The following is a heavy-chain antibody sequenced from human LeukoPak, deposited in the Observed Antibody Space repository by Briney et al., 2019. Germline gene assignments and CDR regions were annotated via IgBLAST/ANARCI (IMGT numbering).Heavy chain of an antibody. CDR1: DGSISTYY. Sequence: SETLSLTCTVSDGSISTYYWSWIRQPAGKGLEWIGRIHSSGTTHYNPSLRSRVTLSIDTSKNQFSLKLSSVTAADTAVYYCGRLNLPAVSGAFDYWGQGTLVTVSS. CDR3: GRLNLPAVSGAFDY. J-gene: IGHJ4*02. V-gene: IGHV4-4*07. CDR2: IHSSGTT. D-gene: IGHD2-2*01.